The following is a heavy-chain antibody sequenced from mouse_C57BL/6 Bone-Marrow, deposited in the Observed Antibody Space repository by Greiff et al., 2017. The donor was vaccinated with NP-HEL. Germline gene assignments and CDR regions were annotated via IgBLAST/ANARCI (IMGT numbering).Heavy chain of an antibody. CDR1: GYTFTSYW. CDR3: ARGLDYYYFDY. D-gene: IGHD2-13*01. Sequence: QVQLKQPGAELVRPGTSVKLSCKASGYTFTSYWMHWVKQRPGQGLEWIGVIDPSDSYTNYNQKFKGKATLTVDTSSSTAYMQLSSLTSEDSAVYYCARGLDYYYFDYWGQGTTLTVSS. CDR2: IDPSDSYT. J-gene: IGHJ2*01. V-gene: IGHV1-59*01.